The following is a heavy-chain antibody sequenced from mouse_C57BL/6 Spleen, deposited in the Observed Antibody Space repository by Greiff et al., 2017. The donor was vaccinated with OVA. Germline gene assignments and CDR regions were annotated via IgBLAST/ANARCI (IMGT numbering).Heavy chain of an antibody. Sequence: QVQLKQPGAELVMPGASVKLSCKASGYTFTSYWMHWVKQRPGQGLEWIGEIDPSDSYTNYNQKFKGKSTLTVDKSSSTAYMQLSSLTSEDSAVYYCARGEGNYGAWFAYWGQGTLVTVSA. V-gene: IGHV1-69*01. CDR2: IDPSDSYT. J-gene: IGHJ3*01. D-gene: IGHD2-1*01. CDR1: GYTFTSYW. CDR3: ARGEGNYGAWFAY.